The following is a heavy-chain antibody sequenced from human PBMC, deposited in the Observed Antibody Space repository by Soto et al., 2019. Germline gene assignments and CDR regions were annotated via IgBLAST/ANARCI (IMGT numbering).Heavy chain of an antibody. V-gene: IGHV1-69*01. CDR1: GGTFSSYA. CDR3: ASTSGSGWTYYYYGMDV. D-gene: IGHD6-19*01. CDR2: IIPIFGTA. J-gene: IGHJ6*02. Sequence: QVQLVQSGAEVKKPGSSVKVSCKASGGTFSSYAISWVRQAPGQGLEWMGGIIPIFGTANYAQKFQGRVTITADESTITADMELSSLRSEDTAVYYCASTSGSGWTYYYYGMDVWGQGTTVTVSS.